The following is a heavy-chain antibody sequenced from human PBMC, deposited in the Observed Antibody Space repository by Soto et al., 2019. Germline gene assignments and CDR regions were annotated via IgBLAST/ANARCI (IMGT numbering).Heavy chain of an antibody. Sequence: HPGGSLRLSCAASGFTFSSYAMSWVRQAPGKGLEWVSAISGSGGSTYYADSVKGRFTISRDNSKNTLYLQMNSLRAEDTAVYYCAKKKALGRSPLSGYSGFDYWGQGTLVTVSS. CDR1: GFTFSSYA. V-gene: IGHV3-23*01. CDR2: ISGSGGST. J-gene: IGHJ4*02. CDR3: AKKKALGRSPLSGYSGFDY. D-gene: IGHD3-22*01.